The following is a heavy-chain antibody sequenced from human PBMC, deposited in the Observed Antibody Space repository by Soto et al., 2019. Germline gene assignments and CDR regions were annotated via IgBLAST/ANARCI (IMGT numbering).Heavy chain of an antibody. CDR3: ARVSLAATPGGYYYYMDV. CDR2: MHYTGFS. V-gene: IGHV4-59*02. D-gene: IGHD2-15*01. CDR1: GDSVTSHY. J-gene: IGHJ6*03. Sequence: SETLSLTCSFSGDSVTSHYLTWIRQSPEKGLEWIGYMHYTGFSHYNPSLKSRLTISVDTSKNQFTLKLSSVTAADTAVYYCARVSLAATPGGYYYYMDVWGKGTTVTVSS.